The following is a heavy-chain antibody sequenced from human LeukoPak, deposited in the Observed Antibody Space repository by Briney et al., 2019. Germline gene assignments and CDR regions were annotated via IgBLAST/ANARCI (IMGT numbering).Heavy chain of an antibody. J-gene: IGHJ3*02. CDR1: GFTFSSYW. Sequence: GGSLRLSCAASGFTFSSYWMSWVRQAPGKGLEWVANIKQDGSEKYYVDSVKGRFTISRDNAKNSLYLQMNSLRAEDTAVYYCAKDQRYSSSWTGDAFDIWGQGTMVTVSS. V-gene: IGHV3-7*03. D-gene: IGHD6-13*01. CDR3: AKDQRYSSSWTGDAFDI. CDR2: IKQDGSEK.